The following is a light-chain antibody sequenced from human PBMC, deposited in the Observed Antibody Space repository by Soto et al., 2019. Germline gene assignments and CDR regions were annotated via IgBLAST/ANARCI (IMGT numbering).Light chain of an antibody. J-gene: IGKJ4*01. V-gene: IGKV3-11*01. Sequence: EIVLTQSPATPTSSRVARATLSCRASQSVGTYSVWYQQKPGQAPRLLIYDASNRTIGITDRFSGSGSGTDFTLTISSLEPWDSAVYYCLQRSAWPRVIGGGT. CDR1: QSVGTY. CDR2: DAS. CDR3: LQRSAWPRV.